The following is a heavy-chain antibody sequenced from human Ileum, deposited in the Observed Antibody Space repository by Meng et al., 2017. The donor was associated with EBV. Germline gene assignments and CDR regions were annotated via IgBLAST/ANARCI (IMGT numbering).Heavy chain of an antibody. CDR1: GGTFRNSA. D-gene: IGHD5-18*01. CDR3: ARESGRGYSSDY. J-gene: IGHJ4*02. V-gene: IGHV1-69*01. CDR2: IIPMFGAP. Sequence: QGHGEQAGAEVNKAVFSVKVSGKASGGTFRNSAISWVGQAPGQGLEWMGGIIPMFGAPDYAQRFQDRVTITADESTSTVYMELNSLRSEDTAVYYCARESGRGYSSDYWGQGTLVTVSS.